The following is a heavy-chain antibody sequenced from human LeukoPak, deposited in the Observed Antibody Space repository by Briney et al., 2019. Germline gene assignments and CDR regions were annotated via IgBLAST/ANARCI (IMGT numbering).Heavy chain of an antibody. V-gene: IGHV3-53*01. Sequence: GGSLRLSCTVSGFTVSSNSMSWVRQAPGKGLEWVSFIYSGTIHYSDSVKGRFTISRDNSKNTLYLQMNSLRAEDTAVYFCAKGRGWLQFFDYWGQGTLITVSS. CDR3: AKGRGWLQFFDY. J-gene: IGHJ4*02. CDR2: IYSGTI. CDR1: GFTVSSNS. D-gene: IGHD5-24*01.